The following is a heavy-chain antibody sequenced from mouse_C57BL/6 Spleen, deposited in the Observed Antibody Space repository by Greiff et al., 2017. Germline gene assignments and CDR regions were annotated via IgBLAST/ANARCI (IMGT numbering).Heavy chain of an antibody. J-gene: IGHJ4*01. CDR1: GYAFSSYW. D-gene: IGHD3-1*01. Sequence: VQLQQSGAELVKPGASVKISCKASGYAFSSYWMNWVKQRPGKGLEWIGQIYPGDGDTNYNGKFKGKATLTADKSSSTAYMQLRSLTSEDSAVYFCARLTGPYYAMDYWGQGTSVTVSS. V-gene: IGHV1-80*01. CDR3: ARLTGPYYAMDY. CDR2: IYPGDGDT.